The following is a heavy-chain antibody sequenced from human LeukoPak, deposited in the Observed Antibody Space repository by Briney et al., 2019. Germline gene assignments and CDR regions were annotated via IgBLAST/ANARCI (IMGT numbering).Heavy chain of an antibody. CDR3: AKGPRPNNHYYHSTNNWFDP. J-gene: IGHJ5*02. CDR2: ISGSGGST. D-gene: IGHD3-22*01. CDR1: GFTFSSYA. Sequence: PGGSLRLSCAASGFTFSSYAMSWVRQAPGKGLEWVSAISGSGGSTYYADSVKGRFTISRDNSKNTLYLQMNSLRAEDTAVYYRAKGPRPNNHYYHSTNNWFDPWGQGTLVTVSS. V-gene: IGHV3-23*01.